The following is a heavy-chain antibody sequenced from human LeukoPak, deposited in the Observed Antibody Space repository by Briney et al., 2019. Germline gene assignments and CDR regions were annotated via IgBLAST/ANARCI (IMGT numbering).Heavy chain of an antibody. CDR3: AGRVTGYSSGYVY. CDR2: ISGSAHKI. V-gene: IGHV3-23*01. CDR1: GFTFSSYS. Sequence: GGSLRLSCAASGFTFSSYSMNWVRQAPGKGLDWVSVISGSAHKIRYADSVKGRFTISRDNSENIVYLQMNNLRAEDTAVYYCAGRVTGYSSGYVYWGQGTLVTVSS. D-gene: IGHD5-18*01. J-gene: IGHJ4*02.